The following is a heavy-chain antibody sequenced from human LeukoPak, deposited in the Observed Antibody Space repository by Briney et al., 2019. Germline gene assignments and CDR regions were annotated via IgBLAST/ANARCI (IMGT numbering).Heavy chain of an antibody. D-gene: IGHD5-18*01. J-gene: IGHJ4*02. Sequence: SETLSLTCTVSGGSTSSYYWGWIRQPPGKGLEWIGSIYHSGSTYYNPSLKSRVTISVDTSKNQFSLKLSSVTAADTAVYYCARVSDTAMAHFDYWGQGTLVTVSS. CDR1: GGSTSSYY. CDR2: IYHSGST. V-gene: IGHV4-38-2*02. CDR3: ARVSDTAMAHFDY.